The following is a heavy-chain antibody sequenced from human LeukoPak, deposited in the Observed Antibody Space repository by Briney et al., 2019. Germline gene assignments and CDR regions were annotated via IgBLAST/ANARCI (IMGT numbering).Heavy chain of an antibody. D-gene: IGHD3-3*01. Sequence: ASVKVSCKASGYTFTSYGINWVRQAPGQGLEWMGWVNPYSGNTDYAQNLQGRVTMTTDTSTSTAYMEVRSLRSDDTAVFYCARAIFGRYYYMDVWGKGTTATVSS. CDR1: GYTFTSYG. V-gene: IGHV1-18*01. J-gene: IGHJ6*03. CDR2: VNPYSGNT. CDR3: ARAIFGRYYYMDV.